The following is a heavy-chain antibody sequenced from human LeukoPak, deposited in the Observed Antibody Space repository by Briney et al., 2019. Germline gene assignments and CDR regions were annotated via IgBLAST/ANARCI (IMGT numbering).Heavy chain of an antibody. V-gene: IGHV3-21*01. CDR3: AREAGYCTNGVCYGDY. D-gene: IGHD2-8*01. CDR2: ISSSSSYI. CDR1: GFTFSSYS. J-gene: IGHJ4*02. Sequence: PGGSLRLSCAASGFTFSSYSMNWVRQAPGKGLEWVSSISSSSSYIYYADSVKGRFTISRDNAKNSLYLQMNSLRAEDTAVYYCAREAGYCTNGVCYGDYWGQGTLVTVSS.